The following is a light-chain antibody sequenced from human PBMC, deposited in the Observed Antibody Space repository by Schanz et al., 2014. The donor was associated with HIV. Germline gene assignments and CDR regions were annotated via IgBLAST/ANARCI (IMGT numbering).Light chain of an antibody. Sequence: QSALTQPASVSGSPGQSITISCTGTSSDVGNYNYVSWYQQHPGKAPKLMIFDVSNRPSGVSNRFSGSKSGNTASLTISGLQAEDEADYYCSSYTSFGTLVFGGGTKLTVL. CDR2: DVS. V-gene: IGLV2-14*03. CDR1: SSDVGNYNY. CDR3: SSYTSFGTLV. J-gene: IGLJ3*02.